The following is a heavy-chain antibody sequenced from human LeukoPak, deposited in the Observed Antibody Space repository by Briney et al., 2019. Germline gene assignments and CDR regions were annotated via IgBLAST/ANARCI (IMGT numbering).Heavy chain of an antibody. CDR3: ANSLVGATRMNAFDI. J-gene: IGHJ3*02. D-gene: IGHD1-26*01. V-gene: IGHV3-30*02. Sequence: GGSLRLSCAAVGFTFSSYGMHWVRQAPGQGLEWVAFIRYDGSNKYYADSVKGRFTISRDNSKNTLYLQMNSLSAEDTAVYCCANSLVGATRMNAFDIWGQGTMVTVSS. CDR1: GFTFSSYG. CDR2: IRYDGSNK.